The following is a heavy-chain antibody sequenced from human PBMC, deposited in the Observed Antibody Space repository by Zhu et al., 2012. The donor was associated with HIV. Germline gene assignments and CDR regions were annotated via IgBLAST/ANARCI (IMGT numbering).Heavy chain of an antibody. V-gene: IGHV4-39*01. Sequence: QVQLEESGPGLVKPSETLSLTCIVSGGSISSSSYYWGWIRQPPGKGLEWIGSIYYGDKTYYNPALKSRLTMSADTPKNQFSLKLRSVTAADTAIXYCARRPNVLRGPSNGFDIWGQGTMVTVSS. CDR3: ARRPNVLRGPSNGFDI. J-gene: IGHJ3*02. D-gene: IGHD3-10*01. CDR1: GGSISSSSYY. CDR2: IYYGDKT.